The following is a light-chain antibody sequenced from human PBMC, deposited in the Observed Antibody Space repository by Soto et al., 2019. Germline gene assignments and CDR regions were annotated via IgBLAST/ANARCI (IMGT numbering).Light chain of an antibody. J-gene: IGKJ4*02. Sequence: TGITHSPDSLAVSLVEMATVNCTSSQSLLYSSNNKNYLACYQQKPGQPPKMLIYWASSRESGVPDRFSGSGSGTDFTLTISSLQAEDVAVYYCQQFYSSPLTFGGGTKVDIK. V-gene: IGKV4-1*01. CDR2: WAS. CDR1: QSLLYSSNNKNY. CDR3: QQFYSSPLT.